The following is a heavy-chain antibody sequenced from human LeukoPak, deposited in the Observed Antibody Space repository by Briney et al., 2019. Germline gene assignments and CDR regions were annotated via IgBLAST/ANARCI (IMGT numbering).Heavy chain of an antibody. CDR3: ARQPGYSSSAGAFDI. CDR1: GGSISSYY. D-gene: IGHD6-13*01. J-gene: IGHJ3*02. Sequence: SETLSLTCTVSGGSISSYYWSWIRQPPGKGLEWIGEINHSGSTNYNPSLKSRVTISVDTSKNQFSLKLSSVTAADTAVYYCARQPGYSSSAGAFDIWGQGTMVTVSS. V-gene: IGHV4-34*01. CDR2: INHSGST.